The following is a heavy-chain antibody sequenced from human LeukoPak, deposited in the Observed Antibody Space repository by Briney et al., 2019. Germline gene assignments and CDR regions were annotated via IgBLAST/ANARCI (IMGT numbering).Heavy chain of an antibody. CDR2: IYYSGST. D-gene: IGHD1-26*01. Sequence: PSETLSLTCTVSGGSISSYYWSWIRQPPGKGLEWIGYIYYSGSTNYNPSLKSRVTISVDTSKNQFSLKLGSVTAADTAVYYCARQPYMLGAYYFDYWGQGTLVTVSS. CDR1: GGSISSYY. CDR3: ARQPYMLGAYYFDY. V-gene: IGHV4-59*08. J-gene: IGHJ4*02.